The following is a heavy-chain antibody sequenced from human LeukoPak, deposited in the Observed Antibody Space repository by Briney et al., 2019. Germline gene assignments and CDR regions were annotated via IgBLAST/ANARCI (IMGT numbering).Heavy chain of an antibody. Sequence: GGSLRLSCAASGFTFSSYAVTWVRQAPGKGLEWVSTIGGGRGSTYYADSVKGRFTISRDNSKNTLSLQMNSLRAEDTAVYYCAKSADSGYDYPRAPGSWGQGTLVTVSS. V-gene: IGHV3-23*01. CDR1: GFTFSSYA. CDR2: IGGGRGST. CDR3: AKSADSGYDYPRAPGS. J-gene: IGHJ5*02. D-gene: IGHD5-12*01.